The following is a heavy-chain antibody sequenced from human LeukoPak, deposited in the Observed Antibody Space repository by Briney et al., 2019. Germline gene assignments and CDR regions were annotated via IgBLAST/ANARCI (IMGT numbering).Heavy chain of an antibody. D-gene: IGHD1-14*01. CDR3: ARHGPQGSY. J-gene: IGHJ4*02. Sequence: KASQTLSLTCSVSSDSISSGSYYWSWIRQPAGKGLEWIGRIYTSGSTNYNPSLKSRVAISVDTSKNHFSLKLSSVTAADTAVYYCARHGPQGSYWGQGTLVTVSS. V-gene: IGHV4-61*02. CDR2: IYTSGST. CDR1: SDSISSGSYY.